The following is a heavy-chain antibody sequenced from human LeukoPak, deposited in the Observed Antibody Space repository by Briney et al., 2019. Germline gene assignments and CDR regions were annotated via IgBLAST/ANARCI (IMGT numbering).Heavy chain of an antibody. J-gene: IGHJ4*02. CDR3: ARAHFSAYYGSE. Sequence: ASVKVSCKASGDTFSNYAINWVRQAPGQGLEWVGGILPIIGSTKNAQQLQDRVTITADESTNTVYVELTSLRSEDTAIYFCARAHFSAYYGSEWGQGTLVTVSS. D-gene: IGHD3-10*01. V-gene: IGHV1-69*01. CDR2: ILPIIGST. CDR1: GDTFSNYA.